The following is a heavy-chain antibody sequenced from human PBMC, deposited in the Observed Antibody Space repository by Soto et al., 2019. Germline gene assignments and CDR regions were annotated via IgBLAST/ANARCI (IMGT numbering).Heavy chain of an antibody. Sequence: QVQLQESGPGLVKPSGTLSLTCAVSSGSISSSNWWSWVRQPPGKGLEWIGEIYHSGSTNYNPSLKSRVTISVDKSKNQFSLKLSSVTAADTAVYYCARDLADTAMVKKDNWFDPWGQGTLVTVSS. CDR2: IYHSGST. V-gene: IGHV4-4*02. J-gene: IGHJ5*02. CDR3: ARDLADTAMVKKDNWFDP. CDR1: SGSISSSNW. D-gene: IGHD5-18*01.